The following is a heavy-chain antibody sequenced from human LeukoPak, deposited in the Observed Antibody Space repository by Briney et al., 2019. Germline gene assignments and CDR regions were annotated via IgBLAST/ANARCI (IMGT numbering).Heavy chain of an antibody. V-gene: IGHV3-30-3*01. J-gene: IGHJ4*02. Sequence: GGSLRLSCAASGFTFSSSAMHWVRQAPGKGLEWVAVISYDGSNKYYADSVKGRFTISRDNSKNTLNLQMNSLRAEDTAVYYCARGRTYYGSGSYWSVFDYWGQGTLVTVSS. CDR3: ARGRTYYGSGSYWSVFDY. CDR1: GFTFSSSA. CDR2: ISYDGSNK. D-gene: IGHD3-10*01.